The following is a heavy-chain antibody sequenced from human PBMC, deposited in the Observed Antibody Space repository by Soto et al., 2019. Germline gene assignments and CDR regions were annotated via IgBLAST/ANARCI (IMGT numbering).Heavy chain of an antibody. V-gene: IGHV3-9*01. CDR3: AKDHGGRSLYGGIDY. D-gene: IGHD6-13*01. J-gene: IGHJ4*02. Sequence: EVQLVESGGGLVQPGRSLRLSCAASGFTFDDHAMHWVRQAPGKGLEWVSGVNWNSRSIDYADSVKGRFTISRDNAKNSLYLQMNSLRPEDTALYYCAKDHGGRSLYGGIDYWGQGTLVIVSS. CDR2: VNWNSRSI. CDR1: GFTFDDHA.